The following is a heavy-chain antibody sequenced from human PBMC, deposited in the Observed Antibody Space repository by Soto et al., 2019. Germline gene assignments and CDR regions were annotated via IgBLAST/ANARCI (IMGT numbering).Heavy chain of an antibody. D-gene: IGHD3-22*01. Sequence: QMQLLESGGGVVQPGKALRLSCAASGFAFNSHAMHWVRQAPGKGLEWLALMTSDGSSTFYADSVKGRCTISRDNSKYTPYLEMNSLRSEDTAVYYCVRDRVIRYTGSELGLWGQGTMVTVS. CDR1: GFAFNSHA. CDR2: MTSDGSST. V-gene: IGHV3-30-3*01. CDR3: VRDRVIRYTGSELGL. J-gene: IGHJ4*02.